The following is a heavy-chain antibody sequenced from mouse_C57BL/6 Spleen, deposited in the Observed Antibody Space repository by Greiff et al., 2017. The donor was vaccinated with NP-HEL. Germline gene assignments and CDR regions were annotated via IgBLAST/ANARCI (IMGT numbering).Heavy chain of an antibody. D-gene: IGHD2-3*01. V-gene: IGHV5-17*01. CDR3: ARGWLLYAMDD. CDR2: ISSGSSTI. J-gene: IGHJ4*01. Sequence: EVMLVESGGGLVKPGGSLKLSCAASGFTFSDYGMHWVRQAPEKGLEWVAYISSGSSTISTADTVKGRFTISRDTAKNTLFLQMTSLRSEDTAMYYCARGWLLYAMDDWGQGTSVTVSS. CDR1: GFTFSDYG.